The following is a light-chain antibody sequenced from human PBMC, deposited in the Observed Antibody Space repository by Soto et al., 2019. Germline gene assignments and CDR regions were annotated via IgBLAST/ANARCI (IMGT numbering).Light chain of an antibody. Sequence: AVQMTQSPSSLSASVGDRVTITCRASQGIRNDLAWFQQKPGKAPKLLIYAASSLQRGVPSRFRGSGSDTDFTLTINSLQPEDFATYYCLQDYDYPRTFGQGTKVDI. CDR1: QGIRND. V-gene: IGKV1-6*01. CDR2: AAS. CDR3: LQDYDYPRT. J-gene: IGKJ1*01.